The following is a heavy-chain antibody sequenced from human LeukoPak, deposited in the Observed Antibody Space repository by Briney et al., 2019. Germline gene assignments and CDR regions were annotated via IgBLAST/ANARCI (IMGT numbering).Heavy chain of an antibody. CDR1: GGSISSYY. CDR2: IYYSGST. J-gene: IGHJ4*02. V-gene: IGHV4-59*08. D-gene: IGHD2/OR15-2a*01. Sequence: PSETLSLTCTVSGGSISSYYWSWIRQPPGKGLEWIGYIYYSGSTNYNPSLKSRVTISVDTSKNQFSLKLSSVIAADTAVYYCARFSQYYDSPTHYLDYWGQGILVTVSS. CDR3: ARFSQYYDSPTHYLDY.